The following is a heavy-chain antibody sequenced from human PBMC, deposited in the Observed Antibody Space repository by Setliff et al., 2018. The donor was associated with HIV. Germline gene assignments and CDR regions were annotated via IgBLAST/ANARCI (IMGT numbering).Heavy chain of an antibody. Sequence: GPSVKVSCKASGYTFRSYGITWVRQAPGQGLEWMGGTTHLLGTTNYAQKFKGRVTITTYEPTNTVYMELSSLRSEDTAVYYCATYHYYDSSAYFIDQYYFDYWGQGTLVTVSS. V-gene: IGHV1-69*05. D-gene: IGHD3-22*01. CDR1: GYTFRSYG. CDR3: ATYHYYDSSAYFIDQYYFDY. J-gene: IGHJ4*02. CDR2: TTHLLGTT.